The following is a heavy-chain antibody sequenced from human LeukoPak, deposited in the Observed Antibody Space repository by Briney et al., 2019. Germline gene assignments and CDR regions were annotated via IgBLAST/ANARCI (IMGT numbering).Heavy chain of an antibody. CDR2: IYYSGST. Sequence: MSSETLSLTCTVSGGSICSSSYYWGWIRQPPGKGLEWIGSIYYSGSTYYNPSLKSRVTISVDTSKNQFSLKLSSVTAADTAVYYCARLEDWFDPWGQGTLVTVSS. D-gene: IGHD2-15*01. CDR1: GGSICSSSYY. V-gene: IGHV4-39*01. J-gene: IGHJ5*02. CDR3: ARLEDWFDP.